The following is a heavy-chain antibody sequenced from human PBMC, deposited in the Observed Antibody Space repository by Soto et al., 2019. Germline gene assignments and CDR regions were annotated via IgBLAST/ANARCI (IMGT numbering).Heavy chain of an antibody. Sequence: QVQLVQSGAEVKKPGSSVKVSCKASGGTFSSYAISWVRQAPGQGLEWMGGIIPIFGTANYAHKFQGRVTITADESTSTAYMALSSRRSEDTAVYYCARGQAYFGGDCYSYYFDYWGQGTLVTVSS. V-gene: IGHV1-69*12. CDR3: ARGQAYFGGDCYSYYFDY. J-gene: IGHJ4*02. D-gene: IGHD2-21*02. CDR1: GGTFSSYA. CDR2: IIPIFGTA.